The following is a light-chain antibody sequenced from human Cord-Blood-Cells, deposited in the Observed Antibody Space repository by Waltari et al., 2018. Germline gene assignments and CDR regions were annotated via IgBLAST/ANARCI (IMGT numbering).Light chain of an antibody. Sequence: QSALTQPASVSGSPGQSITISCTGTSSDVGGYNYVSWYQQHPGQAPKLMIYDVSNRPSGVSNRFSGSKSVNTASLTISGLQAEDEADYYCSSYTSSSTLYVFGTGTKVTVL. CDR3: SSYTSSSTLYV. CDR1: SSDVGGYNY. J-gene: IGLJ1*01. CDR2: DVS. V-gene: IGLV2-14*01.